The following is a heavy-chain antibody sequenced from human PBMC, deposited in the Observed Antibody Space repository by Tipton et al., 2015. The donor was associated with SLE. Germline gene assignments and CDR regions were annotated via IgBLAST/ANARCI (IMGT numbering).Heavy chain of an antibody. J-gene: IGHJ3*02. CDR1: GGSISSYY. Sequence: TLSLTCTVSGGSISSYYWSWIRQPPGKGLEWIGYIYYSGSTNYNPSLKSRVTISVDTAKNQFSLKLSSVTAADTAVYYCARGDYYDSSGHDAFDIWGRGTMVTVSS. D-gene: IGHD3-22*01. CDR2: IYYSGST. V-gene: IGHV4-59*07. CDR3: ARGDYYDSSGHDAFDI.